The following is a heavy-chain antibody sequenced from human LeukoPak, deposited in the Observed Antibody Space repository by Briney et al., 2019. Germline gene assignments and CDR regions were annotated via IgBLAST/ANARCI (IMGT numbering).Heavy chain of an antibody. CDR1: GDSVSSNSAA. V-gene: IGHV6-1*01. J-gene: IGHJ4*02. CDR3: ARGIAVAFGY. CDR2: TYYRSKCYT. D-gene: IGHD6-19*01. Sequence: SQTLSLTCALSGDSVSSNSAAWSWVRQSPSRGLEWLGRTYYRSKCYTDYAGSVKSRITINPDTSKNQFSLQLNSGTPQYMAVHYCARGIAVAFGYWGQGTLVTVSA.